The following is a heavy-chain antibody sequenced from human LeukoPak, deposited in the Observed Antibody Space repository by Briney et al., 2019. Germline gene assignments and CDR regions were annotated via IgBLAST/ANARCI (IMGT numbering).Heavy chain of an antibody. J-gene: IGHJ5*02. V-gene: IGHV3-11*01. CDR1: GFTFSDYY. D-gene: IGHD2-2*01. Sequence: GGSLRLSCAASGFTFSDYYMSWIRQAPGKGLEWVSYISSSGGTIYYADSVKGRFTISRDNAKSSLYLQMNSLRAEDTAVYYCARDVRHRYCSSSSCYWGWLDPWGQGTLVTVSS. CDR2: ISSSGGTI. CDR3: ARDVRHRYCSSSSCYWGWLDP.